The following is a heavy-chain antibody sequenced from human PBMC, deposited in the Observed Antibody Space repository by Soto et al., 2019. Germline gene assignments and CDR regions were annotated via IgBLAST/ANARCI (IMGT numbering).Heavy chain of an antibody. Sequence: QVQLVQSGAEVKKPGSSVKVSCKASGGTFSSYAISWVRQAPGQGIEWMGGIIPIFGTANYAQKFQGRVTITAVKSTSTAYMDMSSLRSEDTAVYYCARAVLVATVVTGYYYYGMDVWGQGTTVTVSS. CDR2: IIPIFGTA. V-gene: IGHV1-69*14. D-gene: IGHD5-12*01. J-gene: IGHJ6*02. CDR1: GGTFSSYA. CDR3: ARAVLVATVVTGYYYYGMDV.